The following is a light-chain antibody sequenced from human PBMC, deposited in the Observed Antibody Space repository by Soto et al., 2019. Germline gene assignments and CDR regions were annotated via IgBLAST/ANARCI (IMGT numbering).Light chain of an antibody. CDR2: GGS. CDR1: QSVNSMF. J-gene: IGKJ1*01. CDR3: QQYGSALTWT. Sequence: ETVLTQSPGSLSLSPGERATLSCRASQSVNSMFLAWYQQKPGQSPRLLIYGGSNRATGTPDRFSGSGSGTDFTLTISRLEPEDFAVYYCQQYGSALTWTFGQGTKVEIK. V-gene: IGKV3-20*01.